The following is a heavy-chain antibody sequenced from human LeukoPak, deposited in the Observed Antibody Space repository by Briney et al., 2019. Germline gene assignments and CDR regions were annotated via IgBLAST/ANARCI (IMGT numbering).Heavy chain of an antibody. D-gene: IGHD2-15*01. V-gene: IGHV3-48*04. J-gene: IGHJ6*03. CDR1: GFTFRTYG. Sequence: GGSLRLSCAASGFTFRTYGMHWVRQAPGKGLEWVSYISSSSSTIYYADSVKGRFTISRDNAKNSLYVQMNSLRAEDTAVYYCAKDQVGAARRYYYYYMDVWGRGTTVTVSS. CDR2: ISSSSSTI. CDR3: AKDQVGAARRYYYYYMDV.